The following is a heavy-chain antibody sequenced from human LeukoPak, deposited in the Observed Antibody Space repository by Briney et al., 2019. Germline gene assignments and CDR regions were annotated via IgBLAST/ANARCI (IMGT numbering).Heavy chain of an antibody. V-gene: IGHV3-23*01. CDR3: AKWGDYDVLTGYYVSDY. J-gene: IGHJ4*02. Sequence: GGSLRLSCAASGFTFSNYAMSWVRQAPGKGLEWVPAITGSGGNTYYADSVKGRFAISRDNSKNTVFLQMNSLRAEDTAVYYCAKWGDYDVLTGYYVSDYWGQGTLVTVSS. CDR2: ITGSGGNT. D-gene: IGHD3-9*01. CDR1: GFTFSNYA.